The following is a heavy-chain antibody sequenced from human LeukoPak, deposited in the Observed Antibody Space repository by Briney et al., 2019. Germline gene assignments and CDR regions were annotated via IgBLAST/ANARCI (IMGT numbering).Heavy chain of an antibody. D-gene: IGHD3-16*01. CDR1: AFTFSIYA. CDR2: ITGSGADP. J-gene: IGHJ4*02. V-gene: IGHV3-23*01. CDR3: AKRCAVNYGYFDY. Sequence: GGSLRLSCAASAFTFSIYAMSCVRQSPEKGLEWGSAITGSGADPHYADSVSGRFTLYRDNSENSVYLKVNDLSAADTDVYNCAKRCAVNYGYFDYWGQGTLVTVSS.